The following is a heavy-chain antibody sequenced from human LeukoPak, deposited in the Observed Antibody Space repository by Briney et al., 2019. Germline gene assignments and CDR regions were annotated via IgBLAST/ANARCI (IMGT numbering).Heavy chain of an antibody. CDR1: GFTFSSYA. D-gene: IGHD1-26*01. CDR2: ISGSAGST. CDR3: AKDPSGSYQWVEVIDY. J-gene: IGHJ4*02. Sequence: GGSLRLSCAASGFTFSSYAMTWVRQAPGKWLKWVSGISGSAGSTYYADSVKGRFTISRDNSRNTLYLQMNSLRVEDTAVYYCAKDPSGSYQWVEVIDYWGQGTLVTVS. V-gene: IGHV3-23*01.